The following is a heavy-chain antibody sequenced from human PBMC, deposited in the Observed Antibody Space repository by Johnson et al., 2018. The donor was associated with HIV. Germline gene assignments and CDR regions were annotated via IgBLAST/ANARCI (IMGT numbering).Heavy chain of an antibody. Sequence: QVQLVESGGGLVRPGGSLRLSCAASGFTFRSYGMHWVRQAPGKGLECVAVTSYDGSNKYYADSVKGRFTISRDNSKNTLSLQMNSLRAEDTAVYYCAKDCSSGWWRITKSDAFDIWGQGTMVSVSS. CDR2: TSYDGSNK. CDR1: GFTFRSYG. D-gene: IGHD6-19*01. J-gene: IGHJ3*02. CDR3: AKDCSSGWWRITKSDAFDI. V-gene: IGHV3-30*18.